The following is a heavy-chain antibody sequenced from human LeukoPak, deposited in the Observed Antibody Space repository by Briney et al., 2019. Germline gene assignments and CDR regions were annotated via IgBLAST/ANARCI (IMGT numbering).Heavy chain of an antibody. J-gene: IGHJ4*02. CDR2: IYYSGST. Sequence: PSETLPLTCTVSGGSISSSSYYWGWIRQPPGKGLEWIGSIYYSGSTYYNPSLKSRVTISVDTSKNQFSLKLRSVTAADTAVYYCARIRGRLAQLDYWGQGTLVTVSS. CDR3: ARIRGRLAQLDY. V-gene: IGHV4-39*07. CDR1: GGSISSSSYY. D-gene: IGHD6-25*01.